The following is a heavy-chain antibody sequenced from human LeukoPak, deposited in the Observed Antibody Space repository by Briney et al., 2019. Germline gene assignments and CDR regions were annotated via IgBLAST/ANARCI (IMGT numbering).Heavy chain of an antibody. CDR1: GFNFVNYA. Sequence: GGSLRLSCAASGFNFVNYAMHWVRQAPGKGLDWVALISYDGSFQSYTDSVKGRFTISRDSSTNTVSLQMNSLRDEDTAMYYCAREIRGYYAAYWGQGILVTVS. J-gene: IGHJ4*02. D-gene: IGHD3-3*01. CDR2: ISYDGSFQ. CDR3: AREIRGYYAAY. V-gene: IGHV3-30*04.